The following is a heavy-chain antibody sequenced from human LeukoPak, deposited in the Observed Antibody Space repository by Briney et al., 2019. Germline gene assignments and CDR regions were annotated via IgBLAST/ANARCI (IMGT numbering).Heavy chain of an antibody. CDR3: AREPSQLCSDN. V-gene: IGHV3-7*01. CDR2: IKPDGSEK. D-gene: IGHD3-16*01. CDR1: GFTFSQYW. Sequence: GWSLRLSCAASGFTFSQYWMSWLRQAPGTGREWVANIKPDGSEKHYVDSVKGRFSISRDNTKNSLFLQISSLRGEDSDVYYCAREPSQLCSDNWGQETGVSVS. J-gene: IGHJ4*02.